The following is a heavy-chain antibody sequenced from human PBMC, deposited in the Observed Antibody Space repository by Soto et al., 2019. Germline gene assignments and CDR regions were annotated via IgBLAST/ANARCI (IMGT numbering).Heavy chain of an antibody. Sequence: SETLSLTCTVSGGSISSGGYYWSWIRQPPGKGLEWIGYIYYSGTTYYNPSLKSRVTISVDTSKNQFSLKLSSVTAADTAVYYCARLNYFLSCYPHWFVPWGQRTLVTVSS. J-gene: IGHJ5*02. V-gene: IGHV4-30-4*01. CDR3: ARLNYFLSCYPHWFVP. D-gene: IGHD3-9*01. CDR1: GGSISSGGYY. CDR2: IYYSGTT.